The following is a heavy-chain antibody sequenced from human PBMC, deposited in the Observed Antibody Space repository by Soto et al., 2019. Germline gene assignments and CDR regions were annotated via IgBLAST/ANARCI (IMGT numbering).Heavy chain of an antibody. CDR1: GFTFSSYS. CDR2: ISSSSSYI. J-gene: IGHJ3*02. Sequence: GGSLRLSCAASGFTFSSYSMNWVRQAPGKGLEWVSSISSSSSYIYYADSVKGRFTISRDNAKNSLYLQMNSLRAEDTAVYYCARVKSEPGAFDIWGQGTMVTVSS. V-gene: IGHV3-21*01. D-gene: IGHD3-10*01. CDR3: ARVKSEPGAFDI.